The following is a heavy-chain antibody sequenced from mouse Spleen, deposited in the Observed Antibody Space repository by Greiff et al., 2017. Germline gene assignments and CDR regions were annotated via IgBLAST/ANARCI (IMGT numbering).Heavy chain of an antibody. CDR1: GFSLTSYG. CDR3: ARGVDYDRYYYAMDY. Sequence: VKLMESGPGLVAPSQSLSITCTVSGFSLTSYGVDWVRQSPGKGLEWLGVIWGGGSTNYNSALMSRLSISKDNSKSQVFLKMNSLQTDDTAMYYCARGVDYDRYYYAMDYWGQGTSVTVSS. CDR2: IWGGGST. J-gene: IGHJ4*01. V-gene: IGHV2-9*02. D-gene: IGHD2-4*01.